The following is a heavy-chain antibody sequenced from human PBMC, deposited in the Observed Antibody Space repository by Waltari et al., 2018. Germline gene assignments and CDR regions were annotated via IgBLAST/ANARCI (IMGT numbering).Heavy chain of an antibody. CDR1: GFTVSSNY. CDR2: IYSGGST. J-gene: IGHJ3*02. V-gene: IGHV3-53*02. D-gene: IGHD3-16*01. CDR3: AREASPRGAPMGAFDI. Sequence: EVQLVETGGGLIQPGGSLRLSCAASGFTVSSNYMSWVRQAPGKGLEWVSVIYSGGSTYYADSVKGRFTISRDNSKNTLYLQMNSLRAEDTAVHYCAREASPRGAPMGAFDIWGQGTMVTVSS.